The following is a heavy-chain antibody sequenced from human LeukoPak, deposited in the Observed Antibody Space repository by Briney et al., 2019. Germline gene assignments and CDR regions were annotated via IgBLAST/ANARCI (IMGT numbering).Heavy chain of an antibody. Sequence: GESLKISCKVSGYSFTSYWIGWVRQMPGKGLEWMGIIYPGDPDTRYSPSFQGQVTISADKSISTAYLQWSSLKASDTAMYYCATMEVVYCDHGDAFDIWRQGTMVTVSS. J-gene: IGHJ3*02. D-gene: IGHD2-2*01. CDR3: ATMEVVYCDHGDAFDI. CDR1: GYSFTSYW. V-gene: IGHV5-51*01. CDR2: IYPGDPDT.